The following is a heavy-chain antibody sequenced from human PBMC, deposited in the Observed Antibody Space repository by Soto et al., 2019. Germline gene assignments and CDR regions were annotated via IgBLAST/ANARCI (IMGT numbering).Heavy chain of an antibody. D-gene: IGHD2-21*02. CDR2: IYYTGTT. V-gene: IGHV4-59*08. CDR1: GGSMSSYY. Sequence: PSETLSLTCIVSGGSMSSYYWGWFRQPPGKGLEWIGYIYYTGTTTYHPSLKSRVTISIDTSRNQFSLKLNSVTAADTAVYYCVRLGGYYQAFDQWGQGSLVTVSS. CDR3: VRLGGYYQAFDQ. J-gene: IGHJ4*02.